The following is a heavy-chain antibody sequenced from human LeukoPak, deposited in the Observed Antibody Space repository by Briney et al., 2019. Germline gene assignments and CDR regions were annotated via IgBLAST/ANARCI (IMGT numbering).Heavy chain of an antibody. CDR2: ISSSGSTI. CDR3: ARAPEVTIFGVVTYYYYYYMDV. J-gene: IGHJ6*03. Sequence: GGSLRLSCAASGFTFSDYYMSWIRQAPGKGLEWVSYISSSGSTIYYADSVKGRFTISRDNAKNSLYLQMNSLRAEDTALYYCARAPEVTIFGVVTYYYYYYMDVWGKGTTVTVSS. V-gene: IGHV3-11*01. CDR1: GFTFSDYY. D-gene: IGHD3-3*01.